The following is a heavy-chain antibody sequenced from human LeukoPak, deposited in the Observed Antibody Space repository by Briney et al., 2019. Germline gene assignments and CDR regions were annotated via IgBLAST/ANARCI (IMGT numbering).Heavy chain of an antibody. CDR2: LWYNGINK. CDR3: ARARNNYDESGYSALDH. D-gene: IGHD3-3*01. J-gene: IGHJ4*02. Sequence: GGSLRLSCTASGFSFSSFGMHWVRQAPGKGLGWVASLWYNGINKYYADSVKGRFTISRDNSKNTLYLQMDSLRAEDTAMFYCARARNNYDESGYSALDHWGQGTLVTVSS. V-gene: IGHV3-33*01. CDR1: GFSFSSFG.